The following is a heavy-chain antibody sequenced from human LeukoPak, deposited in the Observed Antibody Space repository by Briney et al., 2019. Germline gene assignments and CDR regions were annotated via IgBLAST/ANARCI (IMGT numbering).Heavy chain of an antibody. D-gene: IGHD3-22*01. CDR3: AREEFLHEIDSSGYFVY. V-gene: IGHV4-4*07. J-gene: IGHJ4*02. CDR1: GGSITGYY. Sequence: SETLSLTCTVSGGSITGYYWNWIRQPAGQGLEWLGRVYSSGVGNYNPSLTSRVTMSVDTSKNQFSPKLTSLTAADTAVYYCAREEFLHEIDSSGYFVYWGQGTLVTVSS. CDR2: VYSSGVG.